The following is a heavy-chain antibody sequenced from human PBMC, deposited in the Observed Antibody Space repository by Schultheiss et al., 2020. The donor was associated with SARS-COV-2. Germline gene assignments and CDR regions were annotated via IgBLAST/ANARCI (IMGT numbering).Heavy chain of an antibody. Sequence: GGSLRLSCAASGFTFSSYAMHWVRQAPGKGLEWVAVIWYDGSNKYYADSVKGRFTISRDNAKNSLFLQMNSLRAEDTAVYYCTQAGGSGSQLEVYWGQGTLVTVSS. CDR3: TQAGGSGSQLEVY. V-gene: IGHV3-33*03. D-gene: IGHD3-10*01. J-gene: IGHJ4*02. CDR2: IWYDGSNK. CDR1: GFTFSSYA.